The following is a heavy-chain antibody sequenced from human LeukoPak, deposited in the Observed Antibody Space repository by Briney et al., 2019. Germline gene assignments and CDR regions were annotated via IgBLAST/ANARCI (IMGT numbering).Heavy chain of an antibody. CDR2: VRSKAYGGTT. CDR1: GFILADHA. V-gene: IGHV3-49*04. CDR3: TRGPILLWLHNGIDV. J-gene: IGHJ6*02. D-gene: IGHD5-18*01. Sequence: GRSLRLSCTASGFILADHAMAWVRQAPGKGLECVGFVRSKAYGGTTEYATSVKGRFTISRDDSESIVYLQMNSLKTEDAAVYYCTRGPILLWLHNGIDVWGQGTTVIVSS.